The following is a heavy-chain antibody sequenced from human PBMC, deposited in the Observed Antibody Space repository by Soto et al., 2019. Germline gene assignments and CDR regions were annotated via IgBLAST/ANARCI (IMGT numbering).Heavy chain of an antibody. CDR3: AKGARDGYNFGAFAM. D-gene: IGHD1-1*01. CDR1: GLTFTGSA. CDR2: VSGPGVST. V-gene: IGHV3-23*01. Sequence: EVQLLESGGGLEQPGGSLRLSCVISGLTFTGSAMGWVRQAPGNGLEWLYDVSGPGVSTYYADSVKGRFTISRDNSKNTVYLQMTSLRVEDTALYFCAKGARDGYNFGAFAMWGQGTKVSVAS. J-gene: IGHJ3*02.